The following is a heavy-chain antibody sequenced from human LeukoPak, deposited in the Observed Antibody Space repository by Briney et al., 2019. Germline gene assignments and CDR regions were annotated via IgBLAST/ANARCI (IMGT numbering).Heavy chain of an antibody. D-gene: IGHD4-17*01. CDR2: ISSSGSTI. V-gene: IGHV3-48*02. J-gene: IGHJ4*02. CDR3: ARDRDSGDYTAAPGDY. CDR1: GFTFSSYI. Sequence: GGSLRVSCAASGFTFSSYIMNWVRQAPGKGLEWISYISSSGSTISYADSVKGRFTISRDSAKNSLYLQMNSLRDEDTAVYYCARDRDSGDYTAAPGDYWGQGTLVTVSS.